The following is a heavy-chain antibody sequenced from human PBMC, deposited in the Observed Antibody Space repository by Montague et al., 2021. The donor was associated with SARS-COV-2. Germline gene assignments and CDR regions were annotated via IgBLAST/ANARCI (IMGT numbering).Heavy chain of an antibody. CDR1: GDSMSSNNW. CDR3: ATVFGGCSATSCYLYN. D-gene: IGHD2-2*01. Sequence: SETLSLTCAVSGDSMSSNNWWTWVRQSPGKGLEWIGEIHHIVGTSYNPSLKSRVSISVDKSRNQFSLNLNSVTAADTAFYYCATVFGGCSATSCYLYNWGRGTLVTVSS. CDR2: IHHIVGT. J-gene: IGHJ4*02. V-gene: IGHV4-4*02.